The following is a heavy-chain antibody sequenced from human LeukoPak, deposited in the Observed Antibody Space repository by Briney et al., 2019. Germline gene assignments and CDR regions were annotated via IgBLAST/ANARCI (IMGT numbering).Heavy chain of an antibody. V-gene: IGHV5-51*01. Sequence: GESLKISCKGSGYSFTHYWIGWVRQMPGRGLEWMGIIYPGDSDTRYSPPFQGQVTISADKSISTAYLQWSSLKASDTAMYYCARQVGDYYDSSGYSLDWGQGTLVTVSS. CDR2: IYPGDSDT. CDR1: GYSFTHYW. J-gene: IGHJ4*02. CDR3: ARQVGDYYDSSGYSLD. D-gene: IGHD3-22*01.